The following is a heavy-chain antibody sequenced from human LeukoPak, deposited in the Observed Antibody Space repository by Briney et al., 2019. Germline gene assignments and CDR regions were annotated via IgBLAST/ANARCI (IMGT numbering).Heavy chain of an antibody. CDR2: IEPNSGGA. CDR1: GYTFTVKF. D-gene: IGHD3-22*01. V-gene: IGHV1-2*04. J-gene: IGHJ4*02. Sequence: GASVKVSCKTSGYTFTVKFLHWLRQAPGQGLEWMAGIEPNSGGAVYGQNFRGWVTMTRDTSVSTAYMELSRLRSDDTAVYYCAVENFYDRSGYSKAFDYWGQGTLVTVSS. CDR3: AVENFYDRSGYSKAFDY.